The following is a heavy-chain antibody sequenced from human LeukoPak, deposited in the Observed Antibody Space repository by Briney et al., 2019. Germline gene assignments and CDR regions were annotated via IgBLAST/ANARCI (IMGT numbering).Heavy chain of an antibody. V-gene: IGHV3-9*01. J-gene: IGHJ4*02. CDR1: GFTFDDYA. Sequence: GGSLRLSCAASGFTFDDYAMHWVRQAPGKGLEWVSGISWNSGSIGYADSVKGRFTISRDNAKNSLYLQMNSLRAEDTALYYCAKERQPITMVRGVDYWGQGTLVTVSS. CDR2: ISWNSGSI. D-gene: IGHD3-10*01. CDR3: AKERQPITMVRGVDY.